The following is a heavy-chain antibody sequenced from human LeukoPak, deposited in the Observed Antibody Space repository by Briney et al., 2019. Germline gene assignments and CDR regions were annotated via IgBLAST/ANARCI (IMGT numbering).Heavy chain of an antibody. V-gene: IGHV3-23*01. D-gene: IGHD3-3*01. Sequence: PGGSLRLSCAASGFTFSSYAMSWVRQAPGKGLEWVSAISGSGGSTYYADSVKGRFTISRDNSKNTLYLQMNSLRAEDTAVYYCAKEGQNFWSGRAGFDYWGQGTLVTVSS. J-gene: IGHJ4*02. CDR1: GFTFSSYA. CDR3: AKEGQNFWSGRAGFDY. CDR2: ISGSGGST.